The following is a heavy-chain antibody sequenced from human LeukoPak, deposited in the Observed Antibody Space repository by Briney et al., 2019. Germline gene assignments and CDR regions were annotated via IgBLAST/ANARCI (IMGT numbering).Heavy chain of an antibody. J-gene: IGHJ4*02. Sequence: GGTLRLSCAASGFTFSSYWMHWVRQAPGKGLVWVSRINRDGSSTSYADSVKGRFTISRDNAKNTLYLQMNSLRAEDTAVYYCAREGPLTGYYIDYWGQGTLVTVSS. CDR1: GFTFSSYW. V-gene: IGHV3-74*01. CDR3: AREGPLTGYYIDY. D-gene: IGHD3-9*01. CDR2: INRDGSST.